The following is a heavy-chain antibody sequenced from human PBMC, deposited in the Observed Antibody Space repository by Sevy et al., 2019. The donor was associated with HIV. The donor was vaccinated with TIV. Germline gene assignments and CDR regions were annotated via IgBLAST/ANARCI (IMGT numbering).Heavy chain of an antibody. Sequence: SETLSFTCSVSGGSMNMIKHYWNWIRQPPGKGLEWIGYISHTGSTHYNASLRSRITISSDTSKNHFSLKLTSVTAADTAVYYCARLVDTTMERGDYWGQGISVTVSS. V-gene: IGHV4-30-4*01. J-gene: IGHJ4*02. D-gene: IGHD3-10*01. CDR1: GGSMNMIKHY. CDR2: ISHTGST. CDR3: ARLVDTTMERGDY.